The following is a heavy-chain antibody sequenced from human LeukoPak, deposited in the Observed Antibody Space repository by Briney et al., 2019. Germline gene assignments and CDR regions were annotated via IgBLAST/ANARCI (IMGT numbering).Heavy chain of an antibody. CDR3: ARVNYYGSGSSQY. CDR2: IYYSGST. CDR1: GGSISSYY. V-gene: IGHV4-59*01. D-gene: IGHD3-10*01. Sequence: SETLSLTCTVSGGSISSYYWSWIRQPPGKGLEWIGYIYYSGSTNYNPSLKSRVTILVDTSKNQFSLKLSSVTAADTAVYYCARVNYYGSGSSQYWGQGTLVTVSS. J-gene: IGHJ4*02.